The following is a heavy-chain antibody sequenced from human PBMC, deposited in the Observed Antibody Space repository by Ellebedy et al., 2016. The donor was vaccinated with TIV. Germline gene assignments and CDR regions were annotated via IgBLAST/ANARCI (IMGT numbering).Heavy chain of an antibody. D-gene: IGHD4-23*01. CDR3: ARVDYGGNSGFDY. CDR2: IWYDGSNK. V-gene: IGHV3-33*01. CDR1: GFTFSSYG. Sequence: GESLKISCAASGFTFSSYGMHSVRQAPGKGLEWVTVIWYDGSNKYYADSVKGRFTISRDNSKNTLYLQMNTLRAEDTAVYYCARVDYGGNSGFDYWGQGTLVTVSS. J-gene: IGHJ4*02.